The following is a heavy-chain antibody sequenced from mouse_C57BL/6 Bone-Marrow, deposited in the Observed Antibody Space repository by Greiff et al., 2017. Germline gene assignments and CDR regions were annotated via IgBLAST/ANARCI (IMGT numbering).Heavy chain of an antibody. CDR1: GFTFSSYG. CDR3: ARHDY. J-gene: IGHJ2*01. Sequence: DVKLVESGGDLVKPGGSLKLSCAASGFTFSSYGMSWVGQTPDKRLEWVATISSGGSYTYYPDSVKGRFTISRDNAKNTLYLQMSSLKSEDTAMYYCARHDYWGQGTTLTVSS. CDR2: ISSGGSYT. V-gene: IGHV5-6*02.